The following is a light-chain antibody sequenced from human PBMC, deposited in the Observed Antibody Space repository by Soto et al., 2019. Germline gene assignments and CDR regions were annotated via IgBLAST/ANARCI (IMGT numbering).Light chain of an antibody. V-gene: IGKV3D-15*02. CDR1: QNIISN. CDR3: QQYGKLPIT. CDR2: GAS. Sequence: EIVMTQSPATLSVSPGERATLSCRASQNIISNLAWYQQKPGQAPRLLISGASTRAAGIPDRFSGSGSGTDFTLTISSLEPEDFAVYYCQQYGKLPITFGQGTRLEIK. J-gene: IGKJ5*01.